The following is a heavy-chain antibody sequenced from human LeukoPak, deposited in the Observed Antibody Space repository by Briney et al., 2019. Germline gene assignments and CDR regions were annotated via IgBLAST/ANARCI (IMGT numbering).Heavy chain of an antibody. J-gene: IGHJ5*02. D-gene: IGHD5-12*01. CDR3: ATGGWLQSERGFDP. V-gene: IGHV3-30*03. CDR2: ISYDGSNK. CDR1: GFTFSSYA. Sequence: GGSLRLPCAASGFTFSSYAMSWVRQAPGKGLEWVAVISYDGSNKYYADSVKGRFTISRDNSKNTLYLQMNSLRAEDTAVYYCATGGWLQSERGFDPWGQGTLVTVSS.